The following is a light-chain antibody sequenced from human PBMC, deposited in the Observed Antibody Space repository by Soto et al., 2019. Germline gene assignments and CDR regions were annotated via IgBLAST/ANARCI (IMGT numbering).Light chain of an antibody. Sequence: DIQMTQSPSSLSASVGDRVTITCRARQSISSYLNWYQQKPGKAPKLLIYAASSLQSGVPARFSGSGSGTDFTLTISSLQPEDFATYYCQQSYSTPPLTFGGGTKGESK. J-gene: IGKJ4*01. CDR3: QQSYSTPPLT. CDR1: QSISSY. CDR2: AAS. V-gene: IGKV1-39*01.